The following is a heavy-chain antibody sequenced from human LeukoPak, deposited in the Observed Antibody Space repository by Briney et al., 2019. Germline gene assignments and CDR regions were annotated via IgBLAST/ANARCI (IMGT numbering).Heavy chain of an antibody. Sequence: ASVKVSCKASGGTFSSYAISWVRQAPGQGLEWMGRIIPIFGTANYAQKFQGRVTITTDESTSTAYMELSSLRAEDTAVYYCASLYSSGWTRGDYWGQGTLVTVSS. CDR3: ASLYSSGWTRGDY. CDR1: GGTFSSYA. V-gene: IGHV1-69*05. CDR2: IIPIFGTA. J-gene: IGHJ4*02. D-gene: IGHD6-19*01.